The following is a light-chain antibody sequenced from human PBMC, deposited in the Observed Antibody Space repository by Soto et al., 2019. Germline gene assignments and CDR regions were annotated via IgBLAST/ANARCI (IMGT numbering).Light chain of an antibody. V-gene: IGLV2-23*01. CDR1: SSDVGAYNL. CDR3: CSYAGSRTFV. CDR2: EGT. J-gene: IGLJ2*01. Sequence: QSALTQPASVSGSPEQSITISCTGTSSDVGAYNLVSWYQQLPGKAPRLIIYEGTKRPSGISHRFSGSKSDNTASLTISGLRAEVEAHYHCCSYAGSRTFVFVGGTK.